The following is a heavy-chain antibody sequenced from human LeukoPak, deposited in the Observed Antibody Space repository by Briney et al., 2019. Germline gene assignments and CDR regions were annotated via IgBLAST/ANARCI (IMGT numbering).Heavy chain of an antibody. CDR1: GYTFTSYD. CDR3: ARVRTYYYGSGSYYNVRYFDY. CDR2: INPNSGGT. D-gene: IGHD3-10*01. Sequence: GASVKVSCKASGYTFTSYDINWVRQATGQGLEWMGWINPNSGGTNYAQKFQGRVTMTRDTSISTAYMELSRLRSDDTAVYYCARVRTYYYGSGSYYNVRYFDYWGQGTLVTVSS. V-gene: IGHV1-2*02. J-gene: IGHJ4*02.